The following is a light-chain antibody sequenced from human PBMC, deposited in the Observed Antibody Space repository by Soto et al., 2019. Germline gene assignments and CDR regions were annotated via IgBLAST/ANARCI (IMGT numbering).Light chain of an antibody. J-gene: IGKJ4*01. CDR3: QQYSAWPLT. Sequence: EIVMTQSPATLSVSPGERATLFCRASQSVRSNFLAWYQQKPGQAPRLLIYGASTRATGVPARFSGSGSGTEFTLTISSLQSEDFEVYYCQQYSAWPLTFGGGTKVAIK. CDR1: QSVRSN. V-gene: IGKV3-15*01. CDR2: GAS.